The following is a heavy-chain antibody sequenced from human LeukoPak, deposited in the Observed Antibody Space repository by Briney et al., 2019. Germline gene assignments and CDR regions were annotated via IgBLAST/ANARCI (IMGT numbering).Heavy chain of an antibody. CDR1: GYTFTGYH. CDR2: INPHSGDT. J-gene: IGHJ4*02. V-gene: IGHV1-2*02. CDR3: ARNNEAAMANFDY. Sequence: GASVKVSCKASGYTFTGYHMHWVRQAPRQGLEWMGWINPHSGDTNYVQKFQGRVTMTRDTSISTAYMELSRLRSDDTAVYYCARNNEAAMANFDYWGQGTLVTVSS. D-gene: IGHD5-18*01.